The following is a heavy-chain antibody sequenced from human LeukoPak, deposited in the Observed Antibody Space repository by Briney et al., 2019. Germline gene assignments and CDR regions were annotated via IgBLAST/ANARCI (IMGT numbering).Heavy chain of an antibody. Sequence: GGSLRLSCAASVFTLSSYEMKWVRQAPGKGLVWVSYNSSSGSTIYYADSGKGRFTISRDNAKNSLYLQMNSLGAEDTAVYYCARDLDGYSILDYWRQGTLVTVSS. D-gene: IGHD5-24*01. J-gene: IGHJ4*02. V-gene: IGHV3-48*03. CDR3: ARDLDGYSILDY. CDR1: VFTLSSYE. CDR2: NSSSGSTI.